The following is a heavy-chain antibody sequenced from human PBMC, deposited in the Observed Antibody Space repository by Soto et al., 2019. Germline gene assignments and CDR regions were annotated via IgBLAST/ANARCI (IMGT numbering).Heavy chain of an antibody. V-gene: IGHV4-30-2*01. J-gene: IGHJ6*02. Sequence: SETLSLTCAVSGGSISSGGYSWSWIRQPPGKGLEWIGYIYHSGSTYYNPSLKSRVTISVDRSKNQFSLKLSSVTAADTAVYYCAREGDGSGSYYNDHGMDGWGQGNTVTVSS. CDR2: IYHSGST. CDR1: GGSISSGGYS. CDR3: AREGDGSGSYYNDHGMDG. D-gene: IGHD3-10*01.